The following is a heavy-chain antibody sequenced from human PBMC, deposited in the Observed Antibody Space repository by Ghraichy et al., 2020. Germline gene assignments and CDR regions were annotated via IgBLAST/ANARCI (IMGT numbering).Heavy chain of an antibody. CDR2: IYYSGST. CDR1: GGSISSYY. Sequence: SETLSLTCTVSGGSISSYYWSWIRQPPGKGLEWIGYIYYSGSTNYNPSLKSRVTISVDTSKNQFSLKLSSVTAADTAVYYCARVRYSSGWYGGGDAFDIWGQGTMVTVSS. J-gene: IGHJ3*02. CDR3: ARVRYSSGWYGGGDAFDI. V-gene: IGHV4-59*01. D-gene: IGHD6-19*01.